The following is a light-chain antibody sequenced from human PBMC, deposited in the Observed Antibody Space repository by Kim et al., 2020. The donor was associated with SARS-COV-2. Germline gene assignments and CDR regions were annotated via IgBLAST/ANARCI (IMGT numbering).Light chain of an antibody. CDR1: SSDVGTYDY. V-gene: IGLV2-14*03. Sequence: QSITISCTRMSSDVGTYDYVSWFQHHPGRVPKLIIFDVDKRPSGISARFSGSKSGNTASLTISGLQAEDEATYYCASYTSVTTSLVFGGGTQLTVL. CDR2: DVD. CDR3: ASYTSVTTSLV. J-gene: IGLJ3*02.